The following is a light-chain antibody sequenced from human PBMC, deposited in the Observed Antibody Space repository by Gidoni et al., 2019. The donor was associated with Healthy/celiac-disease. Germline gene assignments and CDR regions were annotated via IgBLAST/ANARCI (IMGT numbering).Light chain of an antibody. CDR3: QQYNNWPRWT. CDR2: GAS. CDR1: QSVSSN. V-gene: IGKV3-15*01. Sequence: EIVMTQSPATLSVSPGERATLSCRAGQSVSSNLAWYQQKPGQAPRLLIYGASTRATGIPARFSGSVSGTEFTLTISSLQSEDFAVYYCQQYNNWPRWTFGQGTKVEIK. J-gene: IGKJ1*01.